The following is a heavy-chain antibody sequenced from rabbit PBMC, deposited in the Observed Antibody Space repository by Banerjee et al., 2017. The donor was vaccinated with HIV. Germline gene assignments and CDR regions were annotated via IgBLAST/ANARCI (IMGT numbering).Heavy chain of an antibody. J-gene: IGHJ4*01. CDR2: IYTGDGDT. V-gene: IGHV1S45*01. Sequence: EESGGDLVKPEGSLTLTCTASGFTFSSYWICWVRQAPGKGLEWIGCIYTGDGDTHYASWAKGRFTVSSTSSTAVTLQMTSLTAADTATYFCARGWSNSNLWGPGTLVTVS. CDR3: ARGWSNSNL. CDR1: GFTFSSYW.